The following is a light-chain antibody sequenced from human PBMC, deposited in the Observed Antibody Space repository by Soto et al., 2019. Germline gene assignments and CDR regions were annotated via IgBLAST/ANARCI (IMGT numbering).Light chain of an antibody. V-gene: IGKV1-5*03. J-gene: IGKJ5*01. CDR1: QTISSW. CDR2: KAS. CDR3: QQANTFPLT. Sequence: DIQMTQSPSTLSGSVVDGVTIPCRASQTISSWLAWYQQKPGKAPKLLIYKASTLKSGVPSRFSGSGSGTEFTLTISSLQPDDFATYYCQQANTFPLTFGQGTRLEIK.